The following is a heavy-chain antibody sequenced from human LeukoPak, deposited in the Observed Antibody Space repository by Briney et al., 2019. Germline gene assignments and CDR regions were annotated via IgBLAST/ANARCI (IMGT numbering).Heavy chain of an antibody. J-gene: IGHJ6*02. CDR1: GFTFSSYS. CDR3: ARDSTVTTSYYYYGMDV. Sequence: GGSLRLSCAASGFTFSSYSMNWVRQAPGKGLEWVSYISSSSTIYYADSVKGRFTISRDNAKNSLYLQMNSLRDEDTAVYYCARDSTVTTSYYYYGMDVWGQGTTVTVSS. CDR2: ISSSSTI. D-gene: IGHD4-17*01. V-gene: IGHV3-48*02.